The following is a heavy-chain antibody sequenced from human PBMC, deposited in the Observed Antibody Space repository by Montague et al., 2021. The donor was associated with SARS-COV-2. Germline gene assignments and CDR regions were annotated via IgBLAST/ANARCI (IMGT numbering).Heavy chain of an antibody. Sequence: PALVKPTQALTLTCTFSGFSLSAVGVGVGWIRHPPGKALEWLAFIYLDDDKRYNPPLTSRLTISKDTSKNQVVLTLTNMDPVDTATYSCAHRLRTLDGPYYHNWFDPWGQGTLVIVSS. CDR2: IYLDDDK. CDR1: GFSLSAVGVG. CDR3: AHRLRTLDGPYYHNWFDP. D-gene: IGHD3-10*01. J-gene: IGHJ5*02. V-gene: IGHV2-5*02.